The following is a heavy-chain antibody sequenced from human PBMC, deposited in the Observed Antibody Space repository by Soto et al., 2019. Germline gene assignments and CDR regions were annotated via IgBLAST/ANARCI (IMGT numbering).Heavy chain of an antibody. CDR3: AREPAYYYDSSGDSVPFGY. Sequence: QVQLVESGGGVVQPGRSLRLSCAASGFTFSKYAMHWVRQAPGMGLEWVAVISYDGSNKYYADSVKGRFTISRDNSKNTLFLQMNSLRAEDTAVYYCAREPAYYYDSSGDSVPFGYWGQGTLVTVPS. CDR2: ISYDGSNK. D-gene: IGHD3-22*01. J-gene: IGHJ4*02. V-gene: IGHV3-30-3*01. CDR1: GFTFSKYA.